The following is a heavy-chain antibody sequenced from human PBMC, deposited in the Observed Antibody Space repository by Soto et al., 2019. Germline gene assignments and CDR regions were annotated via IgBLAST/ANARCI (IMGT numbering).Heavy chain of an antibody. CDR1: GDTFSGYP. J-gene: IGHJ4*02. CDR3: ARDGGFGELKY. CDR2: IIPVFGTT. D-gene: IGHD3-10*01. Sequence: QVQLVQSGAELKKPGSSVKVSCKASGDTFSGYPINWVRQAPGEGLEWMGRIIPVFGTTNDDQRFEGRVTFTADEATNTAYMELRGLLSEDTAVYYCARDGGFGELKYWGPGTLVTVSS. V-gene: IGHV1-69*18.